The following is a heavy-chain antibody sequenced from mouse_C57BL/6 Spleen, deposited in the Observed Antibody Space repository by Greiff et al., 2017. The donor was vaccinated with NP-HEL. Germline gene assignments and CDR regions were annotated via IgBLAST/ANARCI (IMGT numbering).Heavy chain of an antibody. CDR3: AREGGGTGWLAY. CDR2: ISDGGSYT. D-gene: IGHD4-1*01. V-gene: IGHV5-4*03. CDR1: GFTFSSYA. Sequence: EVMLVESGGGLVKPGGSLKLSCAASGFTFSSYAMSWVRQTPEKRLEWVATISDGGSYTYYPDNVKGRFTISRDNAKNNLYLQMSHLKSEDTAMYYCAREGGGTGWLAYWGQGTLVTVAA. J-gene: IGHJ3*01.